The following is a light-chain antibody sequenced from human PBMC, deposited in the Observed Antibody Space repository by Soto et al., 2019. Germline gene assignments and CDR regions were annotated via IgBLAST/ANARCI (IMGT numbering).Light chain of an antibody. CDR3: QQYGSSLIT. CDR1: QSVSSSY. V-gene: IGKV3-20*01. J-gene: IGKJ5*01. CDR2: GAS. Sequence: EIVLTQSPGTLSLSPGERATLSCRASQSVSSSYLAWYQQKPGQAPRLLIYGASSRATGIPDRFSGSGSGTDFTLTISRLEPEDFPVYYCQQYGSSLITFGQRTRMEIK.